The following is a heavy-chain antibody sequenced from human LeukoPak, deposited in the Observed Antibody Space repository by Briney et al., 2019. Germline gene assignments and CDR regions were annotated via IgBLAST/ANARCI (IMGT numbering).Heavy chain of an antibody. D-gene: IGHD2-2*01. CDR3: ATSDKFYFDY. V-gene: IGHV3-30*03. CDR1: GFTFSSYG. J-gene: IGHJ4*02. Sequence: GGSLRLSCAASGFTFSSYGMHWVRQAAAKGLEWVAVISFDGSHKHCADSVKGRFTISRDNSKDTLHLQMNSLRAEDTAVYYCATSDKFYFDYWGQGTLVTVSS. CDR2: ISFDGSHK.